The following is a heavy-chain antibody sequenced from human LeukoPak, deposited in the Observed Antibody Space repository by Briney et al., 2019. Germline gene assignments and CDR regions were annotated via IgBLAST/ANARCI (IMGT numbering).Heavy chain of an antibody. Sequence: GRSLRLPCATSGFTFSHYGMHWVRQAPGKGLEWAAVIWSDGTNSFYGDPVKGRFTISRDNFQRTVYLQMNSLRAEDTAVYYCAKDAQRGFDYSNSLDKWGQGTLVTVSS. CDR3: AKDAQRGFDYSNSLDK. CDR2: IWSDGTNS. D-gene: IGHD4-11*01. J-gene: IGHJ4*02. V-gene: IGHV3-33*06. CDR1: GFTFSHYG.